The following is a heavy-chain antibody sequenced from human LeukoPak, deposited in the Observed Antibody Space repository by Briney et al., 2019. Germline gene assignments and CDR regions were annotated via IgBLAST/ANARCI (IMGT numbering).Heavy chain of an antibody. D-gene: IGHD3-22*01. CDR3: ARGRYDSSGYNAFDI. V-gene: IGHV3-11*05. CDR1: GFTFSDYY. J-gene: IGHJ3*02. CDR2: ISSSSSYT. Sequence: TGGSLRLPCAASGFTFSDYYMSCIRQAPGKGLEWVSYISSSSSYTNYADSVKGRFTISRDNAKNSLYLQMNSLRAEDTAVYYCARGRYDSSGYNAFDIWGQGTMVTVSS.